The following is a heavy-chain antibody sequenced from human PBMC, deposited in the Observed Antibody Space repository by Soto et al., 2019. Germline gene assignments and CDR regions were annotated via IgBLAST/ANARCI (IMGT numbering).Heavy chain of an antibody. V-gene: IGHV3-23*01. Sequence: EVQLLESGGGLVQPGGSLRLSCAASGFTFSSYAMSWVRQAPGKGLEWVSVISGSGGSTYYADSVKGRFTISRDNSKNPLYLPMNSLRAEDTAVYYCAREYSSSWYWEAFDIWGQGTMVTVSS. J-gene: IGHJ3*02. CDR3: AREYSSSWYWEAFDI. D-gene: IGHD6-13*01. CDR1: GFTFSSYA. CDR2: ISGSGGST.